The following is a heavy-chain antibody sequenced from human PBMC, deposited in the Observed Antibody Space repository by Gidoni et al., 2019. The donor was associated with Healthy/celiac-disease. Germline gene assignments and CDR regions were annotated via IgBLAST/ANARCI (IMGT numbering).Heavy chain of an antibody. J-gene: IGHJ3*02. V-gene: IGHV3-9*01. CDR2: IRWNSGSI. CDR1: GFTFDDYA. D-gene: IGHD1-26*01. Sequence: EVQLVESGGGLVQPGRSLRLSCAASGFTFDDYAMHWVRQAPGKGLEWVSGIRWNSGSIGYADSVKGRFTISRDNAKNSLYLQMNSLRAEDTALYYCVTESGSFEAFDIWGQGTMVTVSS. CDR3: VTESGSFEAFDI.